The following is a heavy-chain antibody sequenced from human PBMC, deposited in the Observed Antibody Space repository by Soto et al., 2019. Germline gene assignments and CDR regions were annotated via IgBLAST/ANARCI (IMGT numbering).Heavy chain of an antibody. Sequence: GESLKISCKGSGYSFTSYWISWVRQMPGKGLEWMGRIDPSDSYTNYSPSFQGHVTISADKSISTAYLQWSSLKASDTAMYYCARQRDDSSGYYYYYDYGMDVWGQGTTVTVSS. V-gene: IGHV5-10-1*01. CDR3: ARQRDDSSGYYYYYDYGMDV. CDR2: IDPSDSYT. J-gene: IGHJ6*02. CDR1: GYSFTSYW. D-gene: IGHD3-22*01.